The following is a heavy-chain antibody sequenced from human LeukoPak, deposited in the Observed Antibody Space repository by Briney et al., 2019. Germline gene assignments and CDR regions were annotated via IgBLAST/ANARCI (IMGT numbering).Heavy chain of an antibody. V-gene: IGHV1-18*01. D-gene: IGHD3-10*01. CDR2: ISAYNGNT. CDR3: ARIKYGVNAFDI. Sequence: ASLKVSCKASGYTFTSSGFSWVRQAPGQGLEGMGWISAYNGNTNYAQKLQGRVTMTTDTSTSTAYMELRSLRSDDPAMYYCARIKYGVNAFDIWGQGTMVTVSS. J-gene: IGHJ3*02. CDR1: GYTFTSSG.